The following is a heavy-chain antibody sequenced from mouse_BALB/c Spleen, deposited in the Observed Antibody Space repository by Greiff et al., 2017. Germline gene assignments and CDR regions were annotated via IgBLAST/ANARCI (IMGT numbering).Heavy chain of an antibody. CDR1: GYTFSSYW. D-gene: IGHD2-4*01. Sequence: QVQLKESGAELMKPGASVKISCKATGYTFSSYWIEWVKQRPGHGLEWIGEILPGSGSTNYNEKFKGKATFTADTSSNTAYMQLSSLTSEDSAVYYCARSTMITTWYFDVWGAGTTVTVSS. J-gene: IGHJ1*01. CDR3: ARSTMITTWYFDV. CDR2: ILPGSGST. V-gene: IGHV1-9*01.